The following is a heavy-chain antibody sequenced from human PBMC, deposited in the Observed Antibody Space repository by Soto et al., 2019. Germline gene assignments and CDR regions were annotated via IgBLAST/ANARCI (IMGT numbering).Heavy chain of an antibody. CDR3: ASLGAHYYGSGSYPGPIDY. Sequence: EVQLVESGGGLVQPGGSLRLSCAASGFTVSSNYMSWVRQAPGKGLEWVSVIYSDGSTYYADSVKGIFTISRDNSKNTLYLQMNSLRAEDTAVYYCASLGAHYYGSGSYPGPIDYWGQGTLVTVSS. CDR2: IYSDGST. D-gene: IGHD3-10*01. J-gene: IGHJ4*02. V-gene: IGHV3-66*01. CDR1: GFTVSSNY.